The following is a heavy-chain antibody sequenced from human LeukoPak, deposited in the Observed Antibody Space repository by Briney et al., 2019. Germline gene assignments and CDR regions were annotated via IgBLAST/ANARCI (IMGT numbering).Heavy chain of an antibody. CDR2: INPNSGGT. Sequence: ASVKVSCKASGYTFTGYYMHWVRQAPGQGLEWMGRINPNSGGTNYAQKFQGRVTMTRDTSISTAYMELSRLRSDDTAVYYCARTPGAYYYDSSGYYNFDYWGQGTLATVSS. V-gene: IGHV1-2*06. CDR1: GYTFTGYY. CDR3: ARTPGAYYYDSSGYYNFDY. J-gene: IGHJ4*02. D-gene: IGHD3-22*01.